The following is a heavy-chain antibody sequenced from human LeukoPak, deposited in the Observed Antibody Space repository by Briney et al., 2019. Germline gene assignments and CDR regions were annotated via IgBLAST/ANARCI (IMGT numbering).Heavy chain of an antibody. CDR3: ARDPPRYGSPYYYYGMDV. Sequence: GGSLRLSCVASGLAFSSYSMHWVRQAPGKGLEWVGVISYDGSDEYYTDSVKGRFTISRDNSKNTVYLQMNSLRADDTAVYYCARDPPRYGSPYYYYGMDVWGQGTTVTVSS. J-gene: IGHJ6*02. D-gene: IGHD3-10*01. V-gene: IGHV3-30*04. CDR2: ISYDGSDE. CDR1: GLAFSSYS.